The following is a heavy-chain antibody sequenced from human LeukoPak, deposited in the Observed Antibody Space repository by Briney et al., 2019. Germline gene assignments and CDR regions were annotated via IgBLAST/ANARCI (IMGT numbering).Heavy chain of an antibody. CDR3: ARHVGAYSYGLTRFDP. J-gene: IGHJ5*02. Sequence: GESLKISCKGSGSSFTSYWIGWVRQMPGKGLEWMGIIYPGDSDTRYRPSFQGQVTISADKSISTAYLQWSSLKASDTGMYYCARHVGAYSYGLTRFDPWGQGTLVTVSS. V-gene: IGHV5-51*01. D-gene: IGHD5-18*01. CDR1: GSSFTSYW. CDR2: IYPGDSDT.